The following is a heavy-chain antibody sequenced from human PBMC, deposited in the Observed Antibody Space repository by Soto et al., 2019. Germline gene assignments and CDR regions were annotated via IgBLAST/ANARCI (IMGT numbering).Heavy chain of an antibody. J-gene: IGHJ5*02. CDR3: ARESGDWPLNWFDP. CDR1: GFNFSNHW. CDR2: ITSDGKSK. D-gene: IGHD2-21*02. V-gene: IGHV3-74*01. Sequence: VHLVESGGGLVQPGGSLRLSCAASGFNFSNHWMHWVRQRPAEGLVWVSRITSDGKSKAYAESVKGRFAISRDNAKNTLDLQMNGLTAEDTAVYYCARESGDWPLNWFDPWGQGTLVTVSS.